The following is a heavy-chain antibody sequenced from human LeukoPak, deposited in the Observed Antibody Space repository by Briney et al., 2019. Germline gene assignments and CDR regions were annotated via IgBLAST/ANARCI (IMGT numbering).Heavy chain of an antibody. V-gene: IGHV1-8*01. CDR1: GYTFTNYD. CDR3: ARGVRPAMVRGVIIRSRAFDY. CDR2: MNPNSGNT. Sequence: ASVKVSCKASGYTFTNYDINWVRQATGQGLEWMGWMNPNSGNTGYAQKFQGRVTMTRNTSISTAYMELSSLRSEDTAVYYCARGVRPAMVRGVIIRSRAFDYWGQGTLVTVSS. J-gene: IGHJ4*02. D-gene: IGHD3-10*01.